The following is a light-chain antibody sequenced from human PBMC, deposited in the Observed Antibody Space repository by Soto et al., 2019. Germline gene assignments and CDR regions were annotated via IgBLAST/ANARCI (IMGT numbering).Light chain of an antibody. CDR2: GAS. CDR1: QSVSSSY. V-gene: IGKV3-20*01. CDR3: QQYGSAPPWT. J-gene: IGKJ1*01. Sequence: EIVLTQSPGTLSLSPGERATLSCRASQSVSSSYLAWYQQKPGQAPRLLIYGASSRATGIPDRFSGSGSGTDFTLTISRLEPEDLAVYYCQQYGSAPPWTFGQGTKSDIK.